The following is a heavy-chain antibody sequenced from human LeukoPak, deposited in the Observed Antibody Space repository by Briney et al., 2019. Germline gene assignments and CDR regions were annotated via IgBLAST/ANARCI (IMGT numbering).Heavy chain of an antibody. CDR2: IYYSGST. D-gene: IGHD2-2*01. V-gene: IGHV4-61*01. J-gene: IGHJ6*02. CDR1: GGSVSSGNYY. Sequence: PSETLSLTCTVSGGSVSSGNYYWSWIRQPPGKGLEWIGYIYYSGSTNYNPSLKSRVTMPLDTSKNQFSLKLTSVTAADTAIYYCARDLATYCSSTNCFGSLGMDVWGQGTTVTVSS. CDR3: ARDLATYCSSTNCFGSLGMDV.